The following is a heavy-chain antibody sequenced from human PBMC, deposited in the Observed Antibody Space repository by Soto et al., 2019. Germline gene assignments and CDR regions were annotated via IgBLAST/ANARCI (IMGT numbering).Heavy chain of an antibody. J-gene: IGHJ5*02. V-gene: IGHV3-23*01. D-gene: IGHD6-13*01. CDR3: AKALKPYSSSWYPNWFDP. Sequence: EVQLLESGGGLVQPGGSLRLSCAASGFTFSSYAMSWVRQAPGKGLEWVSAISGSGGSTYYADSVKGRFTISRDNSKNTLYLQMNSLRAGDTAVYYCAKALKPYSSSWYPNWFDPWGQGTLVTVSS. CDR1: GFTFSSYA. CDR2: ISGSGGST.